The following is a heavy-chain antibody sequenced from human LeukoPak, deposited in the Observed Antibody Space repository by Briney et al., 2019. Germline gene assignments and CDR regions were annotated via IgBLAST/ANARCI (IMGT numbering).Heavy chain of an antibody. CDR3: ATSIIPAQHRWGDFDY. J-gene: IGHJ4*02. V-gene: IGHV1-24*01. D-gene: IGHD4-23*01. CDR2: FDPEDGET. Sequence: ASVKVSCKVSGYTLTELSMHWVRQAPGKGLEWMGGFDPEDGETIYAQKFQGRVTMTEDTSTDTAYMELSSLRSEDTAVYYCATSIIPAQHRWGDFDYWGQGTLVTVSS. CDR1: GYTLTELS.